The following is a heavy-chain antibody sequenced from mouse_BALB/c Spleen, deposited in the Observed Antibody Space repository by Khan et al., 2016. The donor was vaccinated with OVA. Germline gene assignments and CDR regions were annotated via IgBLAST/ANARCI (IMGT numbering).Heavy chain of an antibody. CDR2: IWAGGST. V-gene: IGHV2-9*02. Sequence: QVQLQQSGPGLVAPSQTLSITCTVSGFSLTSYGVHWVRQPPGKGLEWLGVIWAGGSTNHNSALMYRLSISKDNSKSQVFLKMNSLQTDDTAMYYCARAFYYGAWFAYWGQGTLVTVSA. CDR1: GFSLTSYG. J-gene: IGHJ3*01. D-gene: IGHD1-1*01. CDR3: ARAFYYGAWFAY.